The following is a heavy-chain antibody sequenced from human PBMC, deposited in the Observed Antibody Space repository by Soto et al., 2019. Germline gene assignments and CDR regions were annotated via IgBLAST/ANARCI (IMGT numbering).Heavy chain of an antibody. CDR1: GGTFSSYA. J-gene: IGHJ6*02. V-gene: IGHV1-69*06. CDR3: ARDPTPVGGDPRTGMDV. Sequence: SVKVSCEASGGTFSSYAISWVRQAPGQGLEWMGGIIPIFGTANYAQKFQGRVTITADKSTSTAYMELSSLRSEDTAVYYCARDPTPVGGDPRTGMDVWGQGTTVTVSS. D-gene: IGHD2-21*02. CDR2: IIPIFGTA.